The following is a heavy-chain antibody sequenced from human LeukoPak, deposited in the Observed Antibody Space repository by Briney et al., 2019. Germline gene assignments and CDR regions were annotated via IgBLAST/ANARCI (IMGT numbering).Heavy chain of an antibody. V-gene: IGHV3-74*01. CDR3: AREASAVFDY. D-gene: IGHD6-13*01. Sequence: QAGGSLRLSCAASGLTLNNYWMHWVRQAPGKGLVWVSRINRDGSTTDYADSVKGRFTISRDNAKNTLYLQMNSLGAEDTAVYYCAREASAVFDYWGQGTLVTVSS. J-gene: IGHJ4*02. CDR2: INRDGSTT. CDR1: GLTLNNYW.